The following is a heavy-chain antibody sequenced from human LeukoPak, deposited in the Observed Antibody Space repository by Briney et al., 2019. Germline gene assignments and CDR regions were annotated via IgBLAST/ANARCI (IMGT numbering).Heavy chain of an antibody. D-gene: IGHD1-26*01. J-gene: IGHJ4*02. V-gene: IGHV3-23*01. CDR1: GFSFSSYA. CDR2: ISGSGGHT. CDR3: AKDGWEILGFDY. Sequence: PGGSLRLSCAASGFSFSSYAMSWVRQAPGKGLEWVSTISGSGGHTYYSDSVKGRFTISRDNSKNTLYLQMNSLRAEDTAIYYCAKDGWEILGFDYWGQGTLVTISS.